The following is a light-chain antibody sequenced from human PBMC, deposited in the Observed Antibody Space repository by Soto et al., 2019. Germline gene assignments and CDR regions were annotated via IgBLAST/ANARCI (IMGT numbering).Light chain of an antibody. CDR2: DAS. Sequence: DIQMTQSPSTLSASVGYRVTITLRASQSISSWLAWYQQKPGKAPKLLIYDASSLESGVPSRFSGSGSGTEFSLTISRLQPEDFATYYCQQYDTNPKTFGQGTKVDIK. J-gene: IGKJ1*01. CDR1: QSISSW. V-gene: IGKV1-5*01. CDR3: QQYDTNPKT.